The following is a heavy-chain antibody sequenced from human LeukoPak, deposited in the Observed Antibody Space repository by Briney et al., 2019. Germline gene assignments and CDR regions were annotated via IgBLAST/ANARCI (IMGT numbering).Heavy chain of an antibody. V-gene: IGHV3-21*01. J-gene: IGHJ4*02. Sequence: GGSVRLSCAASVFTFSSYSMNWVRQAPGKGRGWVSSISSSSSYIYYADSVKGRFTISRDNAKNSLYLQMNSLRAEDTAVYYCARDAGKGPNWGQGTLVTVSS. CDR1: VFTFSSYS. CDR3: ARDAGKGPN. CDR2: ISSSSSYI.